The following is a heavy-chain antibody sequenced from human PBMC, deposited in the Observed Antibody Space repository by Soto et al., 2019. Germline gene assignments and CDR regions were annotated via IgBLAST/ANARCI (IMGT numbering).Heavy chain of an antibody. CDR1: GYTFTSYG. CDR3: ARGRYGDY. Sequence: QVHLVQSGAEVKKPGASVKVSCKGSGYTFTSYGITWVRQAPGQGLEWMGWISAHNGNTDYAQKLQGRVTVTRDTSTSTDYMELRSLRSYDTAVYSCARGRYGDYWGQGALVTVSS. J-gene: IGHJ4*02. D-gene: IGHD1-1*01. V-gene: IGHV1-18*01. CDR2: ISAHNGNT.